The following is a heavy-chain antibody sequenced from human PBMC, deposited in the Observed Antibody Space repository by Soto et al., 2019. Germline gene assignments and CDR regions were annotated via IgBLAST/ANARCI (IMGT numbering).Heavy chain of an antibody. J-gene: IGHJ3*02. CDR2: IYYSGAT. V-gene: IGHV4-31*03. D-gene: IGHD1-1*01. CDR3: ARGGRRGDVFDI. Sequence: QVQLQESGPGLVKPSQTLSLTCTVSGASLSSDAYYWSWIRQHPVKGLEWIGYIYYSGATYYNPSLESRVTISVDTPKNHLSLRLSSVSAADTAVYYCARGGRRGDVFDIWGQGTMVTVSS. CDR1: GASLSSDAYY.